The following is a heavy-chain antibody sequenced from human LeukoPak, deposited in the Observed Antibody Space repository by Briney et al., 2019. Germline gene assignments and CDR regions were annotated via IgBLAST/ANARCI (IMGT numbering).Heavy chain of an antibody. Sequence: GGSLRLSCAASGFTFSSYAMSWVRQAPGKGLEWVSLISGSGGSTYYADSVKGRFTISRHNSKNTLYLQMNSLRAEDTAVYYCAEVVGATTRGYFDYWGQGTLVTVSS. V-gene: IGHV3-23*01. CDR3: AEVVGATTRGYFDY. CDR2: ISGSGGST. J-gene: IGHJ4*02. D-gene: IGHD1-26*01. CDR1: GFTFSSYA.